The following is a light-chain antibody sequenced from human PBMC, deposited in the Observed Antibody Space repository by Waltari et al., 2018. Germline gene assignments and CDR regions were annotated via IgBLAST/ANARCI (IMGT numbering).Light chain of an antibody. CDR3: QHIMSDQWP. CDR2: ASA. Sequence: NLLTWNQQKPRKAPPLLIYASATVQTGVPSRFGVSGYGTDFTLCSSYVHPENFATYYGQHIMSDQWPFEQGTTVDMK. V-gene: IGKV1-9*01. CDR1: NL. J-gene: IGKJ1*01.